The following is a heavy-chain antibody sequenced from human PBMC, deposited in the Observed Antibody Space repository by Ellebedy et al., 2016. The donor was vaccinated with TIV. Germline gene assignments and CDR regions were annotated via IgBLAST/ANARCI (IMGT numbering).Heavy chain of an antibody. J-gene: IGHJ6*02. CDR2: ISGSGGST. Sequence: GESLKISCAASGFTFSSYAMSWVRQAPGKGLEWVSAISGSGGSTYYADSVKGRFTISRDNSKNTLYLQMNSLRAEDTAVYYCARDNYYDSGGYYYVPWYYYYGMDVWGQGTTVTVSS. CDR3: ARDNYYDSGGYYYVPWYYYYGMDV. D-gene: IGHD3-22*01. V-gene: IGHV3-23*01. CDR1: GFTFSSYA.